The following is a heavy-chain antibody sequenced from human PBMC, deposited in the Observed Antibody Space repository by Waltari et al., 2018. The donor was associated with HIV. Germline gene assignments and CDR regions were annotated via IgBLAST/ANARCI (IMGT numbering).Heavy chain of an antibody. CDR1: GDTVAHSY. CDR3: AREKRLGLDGMDV. J-gene: IGHJ6*02. D-gene: IGHD6-19*01. CDR2: ISPNTGGT. Sequence: QLQMGQSGPEVKKPGDSVKVSCRASGDTVAHSYIHWMRQAPGQGLEWMGWISPNTGGTNYPQNFQGRVTLTRDTSISTVFLELRSLRSDDSAIYYCAREKRLGLDGMDVWGPGTTVIVSS. V-gene: IGHV1-2*02.